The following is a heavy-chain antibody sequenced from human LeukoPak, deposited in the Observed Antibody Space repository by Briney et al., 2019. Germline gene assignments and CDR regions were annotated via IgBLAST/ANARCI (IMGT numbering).Heavy chain of an antibody. D-gene: IGHD3-22*01. Sequence: PSETLSLTCTVSGGSISSYYWGWIRQPPGKGLEWIGSIYYSGSTYYNPSLKSRVTISVDTSKNQFSLKLSSVTAADTAVYYCARDTYDSSGYYPRPAYYFDYWGQGTLVTVSS. V-gene: IGHV4-39*07. CDR3: ARDTYDSSGYYPRPAYYFDY. J-gene: IGHJ4*02. CDR1: GGSISSYY. CDR2: IYYSGST.